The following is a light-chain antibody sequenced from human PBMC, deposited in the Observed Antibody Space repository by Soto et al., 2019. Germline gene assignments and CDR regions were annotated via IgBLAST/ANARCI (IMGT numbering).Light chain of an antibody. CDR2: DAS. J-gene: IGKJ2*01. V-gene: IGKV1-5*01. Sequence: DIQVTQSPSTLSASVGDRVTITCRASQNINNWLAWYQQKPGKAPKFLIFDASSLESGVPSRFSGSGSGTEFTLTITNLQPDDSATYYCQQYSTYPLTFGQGTKLEIK. CDR1: QNINNW. CDR3: QQYSTYPLT.